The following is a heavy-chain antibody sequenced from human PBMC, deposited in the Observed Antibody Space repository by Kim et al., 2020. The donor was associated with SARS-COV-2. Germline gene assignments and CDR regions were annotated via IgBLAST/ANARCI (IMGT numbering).Heavy chain of an antibody. CDR2: INHSGST. D-gene: IGHD3-22*01. J-gene: IGHJ5*02. CDR3: AREGTREDSSGYYSVWFDP. Sequence: SETLSLICAVYGGSFSGYYWSWIRQPPGKGLEWIGEINHSGSTNYNPSLKSRVTISVDTSKNQFSLKLSSVTAADTAVYYCAREGTREDSSGYYSVWFDPWGQGTLVTVSS. CDR1: GGSFSGYY. V-gene: IGHV4-34*01.